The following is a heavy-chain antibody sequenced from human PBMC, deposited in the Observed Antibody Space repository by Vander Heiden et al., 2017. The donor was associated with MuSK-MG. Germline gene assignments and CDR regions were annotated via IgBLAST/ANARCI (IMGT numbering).Heavy chain of an antibody. Sequence: QVQLQESGPGLVKPAQTLSLTCTVSGASISSGDHYWSWIRQHPGRGPEWIGFIYDSWNTYYNPSLKSRVTISLDTSKNQFSLNLSSVTAADTAVYYCARQGITLFGVAHFDYWGQGTLVTGSS. J-gene: IGHJ4*02. D-gene: IGHD3-3*01. V-gene: IGHV4-31*03. CDR3: ARQGITLFGVAHFDY. CDR1: GASISSGDHY. CDR2: IYDSWNT.